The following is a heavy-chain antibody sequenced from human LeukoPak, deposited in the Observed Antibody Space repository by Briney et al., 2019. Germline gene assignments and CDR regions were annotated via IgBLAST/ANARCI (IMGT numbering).Heavy chain of an antibody. D-gene: IGHD4-11*01. V-gene: IGHV4-30-4*08. Sequence: PSETLSLTCTVSGGSISSGDYYWSWIRQPPGKGLEWIGYIYYSGSTYYNPSLKSRVTISVDTSKNQFSLKLSSVTAADTAVYYCARMTTVTHFDYWGQGTLVTVSS. CDR3: ARMTTVTHFDY. J-gene: IGHJ4*02. CDR1: GGSISSGDYY. CDR2: IYYSGST.